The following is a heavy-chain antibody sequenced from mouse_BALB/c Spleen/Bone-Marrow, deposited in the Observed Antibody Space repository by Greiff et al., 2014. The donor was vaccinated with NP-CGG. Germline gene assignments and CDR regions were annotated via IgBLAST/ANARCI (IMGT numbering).Heavy chain of an antibody. Sequence: EVQLQQSGPELVKPGASVKMSCKASGYTFTSYVMHWVKQKPGLGLEWIGYINPYNDDTEYNEKFKGKATLTSDKSSSTAYMELSSLTSEDSAVLYCARSLYGYDCYFDVWGAETTVTVSS. CDR3: ARSLYGYDCYFDV. V-gene: IGHV1-14*01. D-gene: IGHD2-2*01. CDR1: GYTFTSYV. J-gene: IGHJ1*01. CDR2: INPYNDDT.